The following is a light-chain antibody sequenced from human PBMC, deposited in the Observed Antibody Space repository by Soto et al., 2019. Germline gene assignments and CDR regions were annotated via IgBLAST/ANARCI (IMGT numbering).Light chain of an antibody. CDR1: QSVSSSY. V-gene: IGKV3-20*01. J-gene: IGKJ2*01. Sequence: EIVLTQSPGTLSLSPGERATLSCRASQSVSSSYLAWYQKKPGQAPRLLIYGASSRTTVIPDRFSGSGSGTDLTLTISRLEPEHYAVYYCQQYGSSPPMYTFGQGTKLEIK. CDR3: QQYGSSPPMYT. CDR2: GAS.